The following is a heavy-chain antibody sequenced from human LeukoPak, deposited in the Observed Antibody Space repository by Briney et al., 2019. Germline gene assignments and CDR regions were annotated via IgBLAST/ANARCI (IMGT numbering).Heavy chain of an antibody. CDR1: GFTFGSYW. D-gene: IGHD3-22*01. J-gene: IGHJ4*02. CDR3: ASRRGDSSGYYFIVDGY. CDR2: INSDGSST. V-gene: IGHV3-74*01. Sequence: GGSLRLSCAASGFTFGSYWMHWVRQAPGKGLVWVSRINSDGSSTSYADSVKGRFTISRDNAKNTLYLQMNSLRAEDTAVYYCASRRGDSSGYYFIVDGYWGQGTLVTVSS.